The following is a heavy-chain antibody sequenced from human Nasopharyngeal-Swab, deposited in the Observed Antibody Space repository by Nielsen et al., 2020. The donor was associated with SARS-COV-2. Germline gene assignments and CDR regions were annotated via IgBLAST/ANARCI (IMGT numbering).Heavy chain of an antibody. V-gene: IGHV3-21*01. Sequence: GESLKISCAAPGFTFRDYSMNWVRQAPGKGLEWVSSIGRYGTDIFHADSVKGRFSVFRDAANKSIYLQMRSLRAEDTAVYYCARGTVFGVANGMDVWGQGTTVTVSS. J-gene: IGHJ6*02. CDR1: GFTFRDYS. CDR2: IGRYGTDI. D-gene: IGHD3-3*01. CDR3: ARGTVFGVANGMDV.